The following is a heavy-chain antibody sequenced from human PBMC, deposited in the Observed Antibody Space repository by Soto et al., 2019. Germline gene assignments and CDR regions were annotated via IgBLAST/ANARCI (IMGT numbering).Heavy chain of an antibody. CDR2: MNPNSGNT. D-gene: IGHD6-13*01. J-gene: IGHJ5*02. CDR3: ARGLRIAAAGRRWFDP. V-gene: IGHV1-8*01. Sequence: QVQLVQSGAEVKKPGASVKVSCKASGYTFTSYDINWVRQATGQGLEWMGWMNPNSGNTGYAQKFQGRVTMTXXTXIXXAYMELRSLRSEDTAVYYCARGLRIAAAGRRWFDPWGQGTLVTVSS. CDR1: GYTFTSYD.